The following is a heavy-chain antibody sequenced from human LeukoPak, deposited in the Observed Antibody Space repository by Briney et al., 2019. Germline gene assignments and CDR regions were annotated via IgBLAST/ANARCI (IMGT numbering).Heavy chain of an antibody. V-gene: IGHV1-69*05. Sequence: SVKVSCKASGGTFSSYAISWVRHAPGQGLELMGGIIPIFGTANYAQKFQGRVTITTDESTSTAYMELSSLRSEDTAVYYCARDGGDSDSSGYYHYYYMDVWGKGTTVTVSS. J-gene: IGHJ6*03. CDR3: ARDGGDSDSSGYYHYYYMDV. CDR2: IIPIFGTA. CDR1: GGTFSSYA. D-gene: IGHD3-22*01.